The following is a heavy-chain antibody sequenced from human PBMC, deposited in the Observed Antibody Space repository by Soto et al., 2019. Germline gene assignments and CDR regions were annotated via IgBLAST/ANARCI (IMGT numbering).Heavy chain of an antibody. CDR1: GFTFSSYG. Sequence: SGFTFSSYGMHWVRQAPGKGLEWVAVISYDGSNKYYADSVKGRFTISRDNSKNTLYLQMNSLRAENTAVYYCAKDVLRFLEWLAFYGMDVWGQGTTVTVSS. J-gene: IGHJ6*02. V-gene: IGHV3-30*18. CDR3: AKDVLRFLEWLAFYGMDV. D-gene: IGHD3-3*01. CDR2: ISYDGSNK.